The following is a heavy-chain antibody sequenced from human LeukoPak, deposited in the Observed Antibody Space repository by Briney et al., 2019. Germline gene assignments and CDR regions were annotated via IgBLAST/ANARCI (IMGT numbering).Heavy chain of an antibody. CDR2: INPNRGDT. V-gene: IGHV1-8*03. J-gene: IGHJ4*02. CDR1: GYTFTTYD. Sequence: ASVKVSCKASGYTFTTYDINWVRQATGQGLEWMGRINPNRGDTVYAQKFQGRVTITRDTSISTTYMELSNLRSEDTAVYYCAGGSYYDSSGYYYFGNEDYWGQGTLVTVSS. CDR3: AGGSYYDSSGYYYFGNEDY. D-gene: IGHD3-22*01.